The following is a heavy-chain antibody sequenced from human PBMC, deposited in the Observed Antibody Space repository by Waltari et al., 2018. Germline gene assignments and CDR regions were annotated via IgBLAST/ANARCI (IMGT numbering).Heavy chain of an antibody. Sequence: QVQLQESGPGLVKPSETLSLTCTVSGGSISSYYWSWIRQPAGKGLEWIGRIYTSGSTNYNPSLKSRVTMSVDTSKNQFSLKLSSVTAADTAVYYCARDNKRGRHNLFDYWGQGTLVTVSS. V-gene: IGHV4-4*07. CDR3: ARDNKRGRHNLFDY. D-gene: IGHD1-20*01. CDR2: IYTSGST. J-gene: IGHJ4*02. CDR1: GGSISSYY.